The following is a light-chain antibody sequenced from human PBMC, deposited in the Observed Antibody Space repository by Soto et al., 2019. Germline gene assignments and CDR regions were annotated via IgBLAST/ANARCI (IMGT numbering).Light chain of an antibody. CDR2: RNN. CDR1: SSNIGSNY. V-gene: IGLV1-47*01. Sequence: QSVLTQPPSASGTPGQRVTISCSGSSSNIGSNYVYWYQQLPGTAPKLLIYRNNQRPSGVPDRFSGSKSGTSASLAIRGLRSEDAADYYCAAWDDSLSGYVFGTGTKLTVL. J-gene: IGLJ1*01. CDR3: AAWDDSLSGYV.